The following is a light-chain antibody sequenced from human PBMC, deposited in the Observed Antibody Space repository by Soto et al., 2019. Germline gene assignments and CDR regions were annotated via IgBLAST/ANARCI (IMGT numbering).Light chain of an antibody. CDR3: KQYGDNWT. J-gene: IGKJ1*01. CDR2: KAS. Sequence: DIQMTQSPSTLSASVGDRVTITCRASQSISNWLAWYQQKPGTAPNLLIYKASTLQSGVPSRFSGSGSGTEFTPTTSTLTPDHSKIYYAKQYGDNWTFGQGTKVEIK. CDR1: QSISNW. V-gene: IGKV1-5*03.